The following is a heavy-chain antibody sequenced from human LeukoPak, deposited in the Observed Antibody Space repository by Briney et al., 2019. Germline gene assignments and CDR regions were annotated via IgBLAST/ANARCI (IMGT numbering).Heavy chain of an antibody. J-gene: IGHJ4*02. CDR2: IYYRVTS. CDR1: GGSISTYY. V-gene: IGHV4-59*01. D-gene: IGHD3-10*01. CDR3: ARAVGGDGSGSL. Sequence: ASETLSLTCTVSGGSISTYYWSWIRQPPGKGLEWIGYIYYRVTSDYNPSLKSRVTMSVDMSTRQISLKLSSVTAADTAVYYCARAVGGDGSGSLWGPGTLVTVSS.